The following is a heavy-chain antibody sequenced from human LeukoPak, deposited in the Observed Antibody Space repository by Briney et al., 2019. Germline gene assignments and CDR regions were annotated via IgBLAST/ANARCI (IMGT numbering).Heavy chain of an antibody. J-gene: IGHJ6*03. CDR3: ARLRPKTTVTTEYYMDV. Sequence: SETLSLTCTVSGGSISSSSYYWGSIRQPPGQGLEWIGSIYYSGSTYYNPSLKSRVTISVDTSKNQFSLKLSSVTAADTAVYYCARLRPKTTVTTEYYMDVWGKGTTVTVSS. D-gene: IGHD4-17*01. CDR1: GGSISSSSYY. CDR2: IYYSGST. V-gene: IGHV4-39*01.